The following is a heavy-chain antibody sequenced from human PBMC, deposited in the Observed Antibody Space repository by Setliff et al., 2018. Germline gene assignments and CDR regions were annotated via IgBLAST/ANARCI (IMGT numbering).Heavy chain of an antibody. CDR1: GFTFSSYS. V-gene: IGHV3-21*01. D-gene: IGHD3-22*01. CDR3: ARDQDYYDSSGLLSF. Sequence: GESLRISCAASGFTFSSYSMNWVRQAPGKGLEWVSSTSSSSSYIYYADSVKGRFTISRDNAKNSLYLQMNSLRAEDTAVYYCARDQDYYDSSGLLSFWGQGTMVTVSS. J-gene: IGHJ3*01. CDR2: TSSSSSYI.